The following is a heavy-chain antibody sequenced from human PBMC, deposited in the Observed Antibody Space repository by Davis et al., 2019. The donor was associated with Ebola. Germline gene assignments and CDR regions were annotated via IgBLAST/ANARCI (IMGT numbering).Heavy chain of an antibody. V-gene: IGHV3-7*01. J-gene: IGHJ4*02. Sequence: GESLKISCAVSGFTFSTHWMSWVRQAPGKGLEWVAHIKQDGSQKYYVDSVKSRFTISRDNAQTSLSLQMNSLRVEDTAIYYCVRDAGWQRLDNWGQGTLVTVSS. CDR2: IKQDGSQK. CDR1: GFTFSTHW. D-gene: IGHD2-15*01. CDR3: VRDAGWQRLDN.